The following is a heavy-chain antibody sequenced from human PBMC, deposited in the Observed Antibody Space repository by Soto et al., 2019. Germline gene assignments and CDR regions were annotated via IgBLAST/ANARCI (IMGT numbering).Heavy chain of an antibody. Sequence: QVQLVQSGAEVKKPGSSVKVSCKTSGVSFNNNGIGWVRQAPGHGLEWMGGVSPPFRTSNYARKFQGRISSTADASTGTVNMELSSLTSEDTAQYYCARVLHYGSGSYSPYGMDVWGQGTTVTVSS. CDR3: ARVLHYGSGSYSPYGMDV. D-gene: IGHD3-10*01. CDR2: VSPPFRTS. J-gene: IGHJ6*02. V-gene: IGHV1-69*01. CDR1: GVSFNNNG.